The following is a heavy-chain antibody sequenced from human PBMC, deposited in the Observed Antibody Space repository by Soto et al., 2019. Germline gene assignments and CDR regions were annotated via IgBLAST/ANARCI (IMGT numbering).Heavy chain of an antibody. CDR1: GFTFSSYA. Sequence: SLRLSGAASGFTFSSYAMSWVRQAPGKGLEWVSAISGSGGSTYYADSVKGRFTISRDNSKNTLYLQMNSLRAEDTAVYYCAKVADIVVVPAAHFDYWGQGTLVTVSS. CDR3: AKVADIVVVPAAHFDY. D-gene: IGHD2-2*01. J-gene: IGHJ4*02. V-gene: IGHV3-23*01. CDR2: ISGSGGST.